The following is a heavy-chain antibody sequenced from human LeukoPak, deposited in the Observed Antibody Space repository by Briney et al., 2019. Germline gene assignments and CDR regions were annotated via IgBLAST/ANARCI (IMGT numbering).Heavy chain of an antibody. J-gene: IGHJ6*02. D-gene: IGHD5-18*01. CDR1: GFTFSSYA. V-gene: IGHV3-30*18. Sequence: GRSLRLSCAASGFTFSSYAMHWVRQAPGKGLEWVAIISYDGSNKYYADSVKGRFTISRDNSKNTLYLQMNGLRAEDTAEYYCAKVPGRIQLWPMDVWGQGTTVTVSS. CDR3: AKVPGRIQLWPMDV. CDR2: ISYDGSNK.